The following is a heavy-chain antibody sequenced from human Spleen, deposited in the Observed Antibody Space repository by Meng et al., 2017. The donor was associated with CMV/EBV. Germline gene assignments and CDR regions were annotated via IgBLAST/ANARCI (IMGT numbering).Heavy chain of an antibody. CDR3: AKAQYNSGFYGCWFDP. J-gene: IGHJ5*02. CDR2: INHSGST. Sequence: SETLSLTCAVYGGSFSGYYWSWIRQPPGKGLEWIGEINHSGSTNYNPSLKSRVTISVDTSKNQFSLNLRSVTAADTAVYYCAKAQYNSGFYGCWFDPWGQGTLVTVSS. CDR1: GGSFSGYY. D-gene: IGHD6-19*01. V-gene: IGHV4-34*01.